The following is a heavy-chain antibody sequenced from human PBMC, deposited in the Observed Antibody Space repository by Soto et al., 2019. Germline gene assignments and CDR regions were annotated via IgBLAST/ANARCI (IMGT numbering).Heavy chain of an antibody. CDR3: ATRSPPLDY. CDR1: GYTFTNFG. Sequence: ASVKVSCKTSGYTFTNFGIGWVRQAPGQGLEWMGWVTTDKGKTTYAQKFQGRVTMTTDTSTSTAYMELRSLRSDDTAVYYCATRSPPLDYWGQGTLVTVSS. J-gene: IGHJ4*02. V-gene: IGHV1-18*01. CDR2: VTTDKGKT.